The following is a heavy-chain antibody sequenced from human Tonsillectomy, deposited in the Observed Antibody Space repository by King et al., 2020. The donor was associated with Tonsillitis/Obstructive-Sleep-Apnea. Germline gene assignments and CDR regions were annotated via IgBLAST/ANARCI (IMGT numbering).Heavy chain of an antibody. CDR3: ARHYPGRRGYYYYYMDV. D-gene: IGHD1-1*01. Sequence: QLQESGPGLVKPSETLSLTCTVSGASISSSDYYWGWIRQPPGKGLEWIGTIYYSGTTYYNPSLESRVTISVDTSRNQFSLKVSSVTATDTAVYYCARHYPGRRGYYYYYMDVWGKGTTVTVSS. CDR2: IYYSGTT. J-gene: IGHJ6*03. V-gene: IGHV4-39*01. CDR1: GASISSSDYY.